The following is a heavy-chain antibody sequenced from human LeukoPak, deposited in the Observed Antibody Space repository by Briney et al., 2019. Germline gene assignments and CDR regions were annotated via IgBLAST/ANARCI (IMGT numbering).Heavy chain of an antibody. Sequence: PSETLSLTCTVSGGSISSYYWSWIRQPPGKGLEWIGYIYYSGSTNYNPSLKSRVTISVDTSKNQFSLKLSSVTAADTAVYYCARVGDDSSGWYWNYHYGMDVWGQGTTVTVSS. J-gene: IGHJ6*02. CDR2: IYYSGST. CDR1: GGSISSYY. D-gene: IGHD6-19*01. V-gene: IGHV4-59*01. CDR3: ARVGDDSSGWYWNYHYGMDV.